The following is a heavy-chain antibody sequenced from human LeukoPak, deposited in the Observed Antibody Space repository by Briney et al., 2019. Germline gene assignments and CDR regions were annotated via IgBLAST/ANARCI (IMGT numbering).Heavy chain of an antibody. CDR2: ISGSGGSK. V-gene: IGHV3-23*01. D-gene: IGHD6-13*01. Sequence: GGSLRLSCAASGFTFSSYAMSWVRQAPGKGLEWVSAISGSGGSKYYADYVKGRFTISRDNSKNTLYLQMNSLRAEDTAVYYCSGGYSSSWYAGGFYWGQGTLVTVSS. J-gene: IGHJ4*02. CDR1: GFTFSSYA. CDR3: SGGYSSSWYAGGFY.